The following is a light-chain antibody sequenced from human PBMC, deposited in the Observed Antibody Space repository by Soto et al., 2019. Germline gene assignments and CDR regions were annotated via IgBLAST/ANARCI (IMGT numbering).Light chain of an antibody. CDR3: QAWDVSTVV. CDR1: KLGDKY. CDR2: RDS. V-gene: IGLV3-1*01. Sequence: SYELTQPPSESVSPGQTASITCSGDKLGDKYASWYQQKPGQSPVLVIYRDSKRPSGIPERFSGSNSGNTATLTISGTQAMDEADYYCQAWDVSTVVFGGGTKLTVL. J-gene: IGLJ2*01.